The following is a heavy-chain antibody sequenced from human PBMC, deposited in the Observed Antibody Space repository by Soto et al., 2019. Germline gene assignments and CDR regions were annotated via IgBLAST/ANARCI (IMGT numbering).Heavy chain of an antibody. Sequence: QVTLKESGPVLVKPTETLTLTCTVSGFSLSNAGMGVSWICQPPGKALEWLAHIFSNDERRFSTSLKNRLTISKDTFNSQVVLIMTNMDPVDTATYYCAQTEDGGRSRTPAGWFDAWGQGTLVTVSS. D-gene: IGHD2-15*01. CDR2: IFSNDER. J-gene: IGHJ5*02. CDR3: AQTEDGGRSRTPAGWFDA. V-gene: IGHV2-26*01. CDR1: GFSLSNAGMG.